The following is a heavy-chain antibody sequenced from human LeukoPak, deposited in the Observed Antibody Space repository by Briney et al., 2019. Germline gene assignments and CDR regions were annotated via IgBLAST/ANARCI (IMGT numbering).Heavy chain of an antibody. V-gene: IGHV3-21*01. Sequence: GGSLRLSCAASGFALRSYTVTWARQAPGKGLEWVSSISSTSAYIYYADSVKGRFSISRDNVDNVVHLQMSSLRNEDTAFYYCARVAVAGPTGWFDSWGQGTLVTVSS. D-gene: IGHD6-19*01. J-gene: IGHJ5*01. CDR3: ARVAVAGPTGWFDS. CDR2: ISSTSAYI. CDR1: GFALRSYT.